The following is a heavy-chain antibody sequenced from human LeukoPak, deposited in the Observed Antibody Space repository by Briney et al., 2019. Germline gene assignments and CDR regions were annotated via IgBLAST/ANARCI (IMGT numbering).Heavy chain of an antibody. J-gene: IGHJ4*02. D-gene: IGHD6-19*01. V-gene: IGHV1-46*01. CDR2: INPSGGST. Sequence: ASVKVSCKASGYTFTSYYMHWVRQAPGQGLEWMRIINPSGGSTSYAQKFQGRVTMTRDTSTSTVYMELSSLRSEDTAVYYCARDPGSSGWYFGYYFDYWGQGTLVTVSS. CDR3: ARDPGSSGWYFGYYFDY. CDR1: GYTFTSYY.